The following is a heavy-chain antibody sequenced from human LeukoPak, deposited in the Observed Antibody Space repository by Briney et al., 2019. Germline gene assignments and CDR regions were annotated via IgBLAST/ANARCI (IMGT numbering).Heavy chain of an antibody. V-gene: IGHV3-30*04. Sequence: PGGSLRLSCAAFGFTFSSYAMHWVRQAPGKGLEWVALISYDGSNKYYADSVKGRFTISRDNAEDSLYLQVDSLRAEDTAIYYCARHLYHCGGGNCYYYFDYWGQGTLVTVSS. CDR1: GFTFSSYA. CDR2: ISYDGSNK. D-gene: IGHD2-21*02. J-gene: IGHJ4*02. CDR3: ARHLYHCGGGNCYYYFDY.